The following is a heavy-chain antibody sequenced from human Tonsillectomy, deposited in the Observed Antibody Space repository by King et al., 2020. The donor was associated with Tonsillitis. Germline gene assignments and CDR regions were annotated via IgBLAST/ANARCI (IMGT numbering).Heavy chain of an antibody. J-gene: IGHJ3*02. CDR3: ARYSGYSAFDI. CDR1: GFTFSSSW. CDR2: IKEEGSEK. D-gene: IGHD5-18*01. Sequence: VQLVESGGGLVQPGGSLRLSCVASGFTFSSSWMAWVRPAPGKGLEWVAGIKEEGSEKFYVDSVKGRFTFSRDNPKQSLYLQLNSLSADDTALYYCARYSGYSAFDIWGQGTMVIVSS. V-gene: IGHV3-7*04.